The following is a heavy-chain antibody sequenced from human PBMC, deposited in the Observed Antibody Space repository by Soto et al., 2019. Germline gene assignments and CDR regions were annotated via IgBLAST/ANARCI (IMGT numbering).Heavy chain of an antibody. D-gene: IGHD3-10*01. CDR3: ARVGYYGSGSYYRGSYYYYMDV. V-gene: IGHV4-31*03. Sequence: PSETLSLTCTVSGGSISSGGYYWSWIRQHPGKGLEWIGYIYYSGSTYYNPSLKSRVTISVDTSKNQFSLKLSSVTAADTAVYYCARVGYYGSGSYYRGSYYYYMDVWGKGTTVTVSS. CDR2: IYYSGST. CDR1: GGSISSGGYY. J-gene: IGHJ6*03.